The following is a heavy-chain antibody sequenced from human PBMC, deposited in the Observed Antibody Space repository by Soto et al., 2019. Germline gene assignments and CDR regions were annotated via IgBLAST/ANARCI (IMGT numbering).Heavy chain of an antibody. CDR2: VYFSGGT. CDR3: ARIDGDYGHNWFDP. D-gene: IGHD4-17*01. V-gene: IGHV4-61*01. J-gene: IGHJ5*02. CDR1: GASVSSASYY. Sequence: QVQLKESGPGLLKPSETLSLTCTVSGASVSSASYYWAWLRQPPGRGLEWIGSVYFSGGTSYIPSLKSRVTISVDTSKNQFSLNLASVTASDSAVYYCARIDGDYGHNWFDPWGLGTLVIVSP.